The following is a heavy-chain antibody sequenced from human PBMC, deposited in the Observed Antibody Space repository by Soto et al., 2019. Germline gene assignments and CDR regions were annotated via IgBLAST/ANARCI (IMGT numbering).Heavy chain of an antibody. V-gene: IGHV3-23*01. D-gene: IGHD2-2*03. J-gene: IGHJ4*02. CDR1: GFTFSDFA. CDR3: AKMEGMDPWAYSFDY. Sequence: EVQVLESGGGLVQPGGSLRLSCAATGFTFSDFAMSWVRQAPGQGLEWVSRIYGGGNGPHYADSVKGRVTISRDNSKNTLYLQMNSLRAEDTAVCYCAKMEGMDPWAYSFDYWGQGTLVTVSS. CDR2: IYGGGNGP.